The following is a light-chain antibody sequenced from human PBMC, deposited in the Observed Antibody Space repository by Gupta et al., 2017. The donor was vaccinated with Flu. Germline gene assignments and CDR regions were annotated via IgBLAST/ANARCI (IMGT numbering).Light chain of an antibody. V-gene: IGKV1-39*01. CDR2: SAS. Sequence: SPSSLSASVGDRVTLTCRASQSIGINLNWYQQTPGKAPQLLIYSASLLESGVPSRFNGTGSGTDFALTITRLRPEDSATYYCQQSYSALTFGGGAKVEIK. CDR1: QSIGIN. CDR3: QQSYSALT. J-gene: IGKJ4*01.